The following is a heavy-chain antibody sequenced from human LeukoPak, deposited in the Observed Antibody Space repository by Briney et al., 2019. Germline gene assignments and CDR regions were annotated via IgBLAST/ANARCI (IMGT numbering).Heavy chain of an antibody. D-gene: IGHD2-21*02. V-gene: IGHV3-53*01. Sequence: GGSLRLSCAASAFTVSSNYMSWVRQAPGKGLEWVSVIYSGGSTYCADSVKGRFTISRDNSKNTLYLQMNSLRAEDTAVYYCATEKTKCGGDCYGFFGYWGQGTLVTVSS. CDR2: IYSGGST. J-gene: IGHJ4*02. CDR1: AFTVSSNY. CDR3: ATEKTKCGGDCYGFFGY.